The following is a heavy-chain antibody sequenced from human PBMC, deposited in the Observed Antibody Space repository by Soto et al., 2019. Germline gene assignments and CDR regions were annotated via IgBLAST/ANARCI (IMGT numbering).Heavy chain of an antibody. D-gene: IGHD6-13*01. J-gene: IGHJ5*01. Sequence: GGSLRLSCAASGFTFNNYAMNWVRQAPGKGLEWVSIISGSGALTYYTDSVKGRFTISRESSKNTVYLYMNNLRVEDTAVYYCAKKGVLSTAGIGNYWFDSWGQGTLVTVSS. CDR2: ISGSGALT. CDR3: AKKGVLSTAGIGNYWFDS. CDR1: GFTFNNYA. V-gene: IGHV3-23*01.